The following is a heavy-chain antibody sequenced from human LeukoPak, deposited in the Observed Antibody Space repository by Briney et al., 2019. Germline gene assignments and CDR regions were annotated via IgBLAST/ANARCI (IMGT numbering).Heavy chain of an antibody. J-gene: IGHJ5*02. CDR2: IRGKTYGGAT. CDR3: ARDDGSPFDP. V-gene: IGHV3-49*04. D-gene: IGHD3-10*01. Sequence: GGSLRLSCTGSGFIFGDYAMSWVCQGPGKGLEWVGFIRGKTYGGATEYAASVKDRFPISRDDSRSIVYLQMNSLETEDTGVYYCARDDGSPFDPWGQGTLVTVSS. CDR1: GFIFGDYA.